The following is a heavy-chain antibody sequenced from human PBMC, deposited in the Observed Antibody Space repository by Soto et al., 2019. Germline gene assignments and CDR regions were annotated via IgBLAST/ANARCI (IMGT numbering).Heavy chain of an antibody. J-gene: IGHJ4*02. V-gene: IGHV4-30-2*01. CDR1: SGPITSVVDS. CDR3: ARDRNGLGGIDF. CDR2: ISQSGSA. Sequence: SESLSLTWVVSSGPITSVVDSWTWIRQPPGRGLEWIGYISQSGSADYNPSLKSRVTISVDTSKNQFSLRLSSVTAADTAVYYCARDRNGLGGIDFWGQGILVTVSS. D-gene: IGHD1-1*01.